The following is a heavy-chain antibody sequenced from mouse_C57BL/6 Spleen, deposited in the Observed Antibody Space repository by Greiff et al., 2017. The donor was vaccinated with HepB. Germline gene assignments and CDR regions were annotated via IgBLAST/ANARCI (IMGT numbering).Heavy chain of an antibody. J-gene: IGHJ3*01. CDR1: GYTFTSYW. CDR2: IHPNSGST. Sequence: VQLQQPGAELVKPGASVKLSCKASGYTFTSYWMHWVKQRPGQGLEWIGMIHPNSGSTNYNEKFKSKATLTVDKSSSTAYMQLSSLTSEDSAVYYCARSPYGSQAWFAYWGQGTLVTVSA. CDR3: ARSPYGSQAWFAY. V-gene: IGHV1-64*01. D-gene: IGHD1-1*01.